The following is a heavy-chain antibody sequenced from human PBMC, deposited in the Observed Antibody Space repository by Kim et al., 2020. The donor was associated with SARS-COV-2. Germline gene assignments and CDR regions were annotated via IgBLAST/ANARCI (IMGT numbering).Heavy chain of an antibody. V-gene: IGHV3-30*18. Sequence: GGSLRLSCAASGFTFSSYGMHWVRQAPGKGLEWVAVISYDGSNKYYADSVKGRFTISRDNSKNTLYLQMNSLRAEDTAVYYCAKLAFRGATSDFDYWGQGTLVTVSS. D-gene: IGHD1-26*01. J-gene: IGHJ4*02. CDR3: AKLAFRGATSDFDY. CDR1: GFTFSSYG. CDR2: ISYDGSNK.